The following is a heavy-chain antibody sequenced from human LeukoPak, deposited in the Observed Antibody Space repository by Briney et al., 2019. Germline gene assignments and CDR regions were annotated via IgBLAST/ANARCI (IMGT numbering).Heavy chain of an antibody. V-gene: IGHV3-48*03. CDR1: GFTFDDYG. J-gene: IGHJ6*04. Sequence: GGSLRLSCAASGFTFDDYGMSWVRQAPGKGLEWVSYISSSGSTIYYADSVKGRFTISRDNAKDSLYLQMNSLRAEDTAVYYCAELGITMIGGVWGKGTTVTISS. CDR3: AELGITMIGGV. D-gene: IGHD3-10*02. CDR2: ISSSGSTI.